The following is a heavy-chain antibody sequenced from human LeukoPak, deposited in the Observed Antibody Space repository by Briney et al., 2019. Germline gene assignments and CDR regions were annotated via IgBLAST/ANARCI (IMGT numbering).Heavy chain of an antibody. CDR3: AKLVMNSLFDY. CDR1: GFTFSSNS. Sequence: GRSPRLSCAASGFTFSSNSMSWVRQAPGKGLEWVAAIGSSGTSTYYADSVEGRFTISRDNSKNTLYLQMNSLRAEDTAVYYCAKLVMNSLFDYWGQGTLVTVSS. CDR2: IGSSGTST. J-gene: IGHJ4*02. D-gene: IGHD2-21*01. V-gene: IGHV3-23*01.